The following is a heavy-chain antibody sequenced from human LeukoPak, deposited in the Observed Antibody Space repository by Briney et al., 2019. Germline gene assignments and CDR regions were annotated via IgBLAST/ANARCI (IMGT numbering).Heavy chain of an antibody. V-gene: IGHV3-48*01. CDR3: AKDQLTYYFDSSGYYPLAY. CDR1: GFTSSSFG. Sequence: GGSLRLSCVASGFTSSSFGMNWVRQAPGKGLEWISYIDSSATTMTYADSLRGRFTISRDNSKNTLYLQMNSLRAEDTAVYYCAKDQLTYYFDSSGYYPLAYWGQGTLVTVSS. J-gene: IGHJ4*02. D-gene: IGHD3-22*01. CDR2: IDSSATTM.